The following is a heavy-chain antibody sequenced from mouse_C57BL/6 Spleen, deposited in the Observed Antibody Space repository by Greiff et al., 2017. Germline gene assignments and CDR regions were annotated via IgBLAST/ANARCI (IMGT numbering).Heavy chain of an antibody. CDR1: EYEFPSHD. Sequence: EVQRVESGGGLVQPGESLKLSCESNEYEFPSHDMSWVRKTPGKRLELVAAINSDGGSTYYPDTMERRFIISRDNTKKTLYLQMSNLRSEDTAMYYCARQGEPSAMDYWGQGTSVTVSS. CDR2: INSDGGST. D-gene: IGHD2-13*01. V-gene: IGHV5-2*01. J-gene: IGHJ4*01. CDR3: ARQGEPSAMDY.